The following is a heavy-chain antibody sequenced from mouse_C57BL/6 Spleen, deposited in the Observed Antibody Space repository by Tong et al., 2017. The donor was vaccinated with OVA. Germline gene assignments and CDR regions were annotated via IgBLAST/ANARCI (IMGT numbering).Heavy chain of an antibody. Sequence: EVQLQESGGGLVQPGGSMKLSCVASGFTFSNYWMNWVRQSPEKGLEWVAQIRLKSDNYATHYAESVKGRFTISRDDSKSSVYLKMNNLRAEDTGIYYCTGLYYYGSRGGFAYWGQGTLVTVSA. CDR3: TGLYYYGSRGGFAY. CDR1: GFTFSNYW. D-gene: IGHD1-1*01. J-gene: IGHJ3*01. V-gene: IGHV6-3*01. CDR2: IRLKSDNYAT.